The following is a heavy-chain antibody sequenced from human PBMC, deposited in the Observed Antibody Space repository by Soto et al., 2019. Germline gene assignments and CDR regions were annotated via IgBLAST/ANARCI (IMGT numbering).Heavy chain of an antibody. Sequence: ASVKGSCKVSGYTLTELSMHWVRQAPGKGLEWMGGFDPEDGETIYAQKFQGRVTMTEDTFTDTAYMELSSLRSEDTAVYYCATTDIVVVPAAQRPNSDAFDIWGQGTMVTVSS. CDR2: FDPEDGET. CDR3: ATTDIVVVPAAQRPNSDAFDI. D-gene: IGHD2-2*01. CDR1: GYTLTELS. V-gene: IGHV1-24*01. J-gene: IGHJ3*02.